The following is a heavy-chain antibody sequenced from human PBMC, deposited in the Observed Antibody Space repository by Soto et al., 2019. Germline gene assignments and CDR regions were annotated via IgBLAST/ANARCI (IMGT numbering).Heavy chain of an antibody. D-gene: IGHD5-18*01. CDR2: ISNDGNRQ. J-gene: IGHJ3*02. CDR1: GFSFSSQA. CDR3: ARDIYSYGSMGTPDI. Sequence: QEQLMESGGGVVQPGRSLRLSCVASGFSFSSQAMHWVRQAPGKGLEWVAAISNDGNRQLYADSVKDRFTISRDNSRNTLDLQMNNLRTEDTGVYFCARDIYSYGSMGTPDIWGQGTMVTVSS. V-gene: IGHV3-30-3*01.